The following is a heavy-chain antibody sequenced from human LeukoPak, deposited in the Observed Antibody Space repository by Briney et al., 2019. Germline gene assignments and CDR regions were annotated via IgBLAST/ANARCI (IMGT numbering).Heavy chain of an antibody. CDR3: ARGRIKDFWSGYSPGNNWFDP. V-gene: IGHV1-8*01. CDR1: GYTFTSYD. D-gene: IGHD3-3*01. CDR2: MNPNSGNT. Sequence: ASVKVSCKASGYTFTSYDINWVRQATGQGLEWMGWMNPNSGNTGYAQKFQGRGTMTRNTSISTAYMELSSLRSEDTAVYYCARGRIKDFWSGYSPGNNWFDPWGQGTLVTVSS. J-gene: IGHJ5*02.